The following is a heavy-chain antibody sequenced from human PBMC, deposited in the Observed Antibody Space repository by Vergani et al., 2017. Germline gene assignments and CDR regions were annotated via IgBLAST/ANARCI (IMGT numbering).Heavy chain of an antibody. CDR3: ARLRIVNGGPFDY. CDR1: GGSISSSSYY. CDR2: IYYSGST. J-gene: IGHJ4*02. D-gene: IGHD4-23*01. Sequence: QLQLQESGPGLVKPSETLSLTCTVSGGSISSSSYYWGWIRQPPGKGLEWIGSIYYSGSTYYNPSLKSRVTISVDTSKNQFSLKLSSVTAADTAVYYCARLRIVNGGPFDYWGQGTLVTVSS. V-gene: IGHV4-39*01.